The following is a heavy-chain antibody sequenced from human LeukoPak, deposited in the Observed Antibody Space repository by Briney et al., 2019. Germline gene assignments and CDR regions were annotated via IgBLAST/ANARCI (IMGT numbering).Heavy chain of an antibody. Sequence: GGSLRLSCAASGFTFNNYVMSWVRQAPGKGLEWVSLISGSGDRTYYADSVKGRFTISRDNSKNTLYLQMNGLRAEDTAVYSCAKGRYPGSWSYLNSHDYWGQGTLVTVSS. J-gene: IGHJ4*02. CDR2: ISGSGDRT. D-gene: IGHD3-10*01. CDR1: GFTFNNYV. CDR3: AKGRYPGSWSYLNSHDY. V-gene: IGHV3-23*01.